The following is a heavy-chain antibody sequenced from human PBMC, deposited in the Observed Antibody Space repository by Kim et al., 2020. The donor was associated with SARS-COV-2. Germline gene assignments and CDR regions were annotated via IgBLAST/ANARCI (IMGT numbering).Heavy chain of an antibody. CDR3: ARDLSRWLNYYGMDV. CDR1: GYTFTSYA. CDR2: INAGNGNT. V-gene: IGHV1-3*01. D-gene: IGHD5-12*01. J-gene: IGHJ6*02. Sequence: ASVKVSCKASGYTFTSYAMHWVRQAPGQRLEWMGWINAGNGNTKYSQKFQGRVTITRDTSASTAYMELSSLRSEDTAVYYCARDLSRWLNYYGMDVWGQGATVTVSS.